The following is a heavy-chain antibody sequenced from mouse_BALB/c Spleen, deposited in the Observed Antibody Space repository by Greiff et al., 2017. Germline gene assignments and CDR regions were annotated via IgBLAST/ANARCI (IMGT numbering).Heavy chain of an antibody. D-gene: IGHD1-1*01. Sequence: EVKLMESGGGLVQPGGSMKLSCVASGFTFSNYWMNWVRQSPEKGLEWVAEIRLKSNNYATHYAESVKGRFTISRDDSKSSVYLQMNNLRAEDTGIYYCTRDYYGSSYGAMDYWGQGTSVTVSS. CDR3: TRDYYGSSYGAMDY. CDR2: IRLKSNNYAT. V-gene: IGHV6-6*02. J-gene: IGHJ4*01. CDR1: GFTFSNYW.